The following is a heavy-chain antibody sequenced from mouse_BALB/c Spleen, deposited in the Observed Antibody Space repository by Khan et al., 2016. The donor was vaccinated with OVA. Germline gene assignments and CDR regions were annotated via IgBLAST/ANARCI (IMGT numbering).Heavy chain of an antibody. J-gene: IGHJ2*01. V-gene: IGHV3-2*02. CDR1: GYSITSGYG. CDR3: ARTARIKY. D-gene: IGHD1-2*01. Sequence: EVKLLESGPGLVKPSQSLSLTCTVTGYSITSGYGWNWIRQFPGNKLEWMGYISYSGSTNYNPSHKSRISITRDTSKNQFFLQLNSVTTEHTATYYCARTARIKYWGQGTTLTVSS. CDR2: ISYSGST.